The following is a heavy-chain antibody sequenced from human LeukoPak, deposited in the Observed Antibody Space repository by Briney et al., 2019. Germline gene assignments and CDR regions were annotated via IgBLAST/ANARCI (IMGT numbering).Heavy chain of an antibody. D-gene: IGHD3-10*01. J-gene: IGHJ4*02. CDR3: ARVPITMVRGIIIGGAFDY. CDR1: GVSISSGAYY. CDR2: IYYSGST. Sequence: SETLSLTCTVSGVSISSGAYYWSWIRQHPGKGLEWIGYIYYSGSTFYNPSLKSRVTISVDTSKNQFSLKLSSVTAADTAVYYCARVPITMVRGIIIGGAFDYWGQGTLVTVSS. V-gene: IGHV4-31*03.